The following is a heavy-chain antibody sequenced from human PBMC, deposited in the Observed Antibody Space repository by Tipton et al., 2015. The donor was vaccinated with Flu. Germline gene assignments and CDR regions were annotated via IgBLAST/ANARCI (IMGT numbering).Heavy chain of an antibody. D-gene: IGHD6-13*01. CDR1: GDSITDYY. J-gene: IGHJ1*01. V-gene: IGHV4-59*08. Sequence: GLVKPSETPSLTCNVSGDSITDYYWSWIRQPPGKGLEWIASIYYSSRGSTSHYPSVKSRVTISLDTSKNQFSLKLSSVTAADTAVYYCARYTSSWDPPRDWGQGTLVTVSS. CDR3: ARYTSSWDPPRD. CDR2: IYYSSRGST.